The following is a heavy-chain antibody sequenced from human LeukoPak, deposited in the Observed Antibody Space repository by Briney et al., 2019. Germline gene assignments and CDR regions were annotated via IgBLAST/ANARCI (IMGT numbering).Heavy chain of an antibody. V-gene: IGHV3-21*01. Sequence: GGSLRLSCAASGFTFSSYSMNWVRQAPGKGLEWVSSVSSSSSYIYYADSVKGRFTISRDNAKNSLYLQMNSLRAEDTAVYYCARRGDANWFDPWGQGTLVTVSS. CDR3: ARRGDANWFDP. D-gene: IGHD2-21*02. CDR1: GFTFSSYS. J-gene: IGHJ5*02. CDR2: VSSSSSYI.